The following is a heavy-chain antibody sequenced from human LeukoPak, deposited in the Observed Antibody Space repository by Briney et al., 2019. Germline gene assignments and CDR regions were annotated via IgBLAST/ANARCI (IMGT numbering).Heavy chain of an antibody. CDR1: GYTFTSYG. V-gene: IGHV1-18*01. CDR2: ISAYNGNT. D-gene: IGHD6-19*01. CDR3: ARGRAVAILRWFDP. Sequence: ASVKVSCKASGYTFTSYGISWVRQAPGQGLEWMGWISAYNGNTNYAQKFQDRVTMTRDTSISTAYMELSRLRSDDTAVYYCARGRAVAILRWFDPWGQGTLVTVSS. J-gene: IGHJ5*02.